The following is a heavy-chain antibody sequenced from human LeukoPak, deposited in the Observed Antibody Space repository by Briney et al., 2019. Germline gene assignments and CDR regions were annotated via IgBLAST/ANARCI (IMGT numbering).Heavy chain of an antibody. J-gene: IGHJ6*02. CDR2: ISSSSSTI. CDR1: GFTFSSYS. D-gene: IGHD2-15*01. Sequence: GGSLRLSCAASGFTFSSYSMNWVRQAPGKGLEWVSSISSSSSTIYYADSVKGRFTISRDNAKNSLYLQMNSLRDEDTAVYYCARARPDYCSGGSCYAGSYYYYGMDVWGQGTTVTVSS. CDR3: ARARPDYCSGGSCYAGSYYYYGMDV. V-gene: IGHV3-48*02.